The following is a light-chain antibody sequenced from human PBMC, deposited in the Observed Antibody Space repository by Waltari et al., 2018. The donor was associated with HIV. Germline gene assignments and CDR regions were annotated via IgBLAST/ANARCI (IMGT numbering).Light chain of an antibody. CDR1: QSVNNNF. Sequence: EIVLTQSPGTLSLSPGERTTLSCRASQSVNNNFLAWYQQKPGQAPRLLIYGASYRATGIPAKFSGSGSGTDFILTISGLEPEDFAVYYCQQYGSSPLTFGGGSKVEIK. CDR3: QQYGSSPLT. V-gene: IGKV3-20*01. J-gene: IGKJ4*01. CDR2: GAS.